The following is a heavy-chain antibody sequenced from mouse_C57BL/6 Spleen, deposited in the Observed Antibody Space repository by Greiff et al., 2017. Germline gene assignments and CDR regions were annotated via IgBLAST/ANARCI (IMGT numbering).Heavy chain of an antibody. Sequence: VQLQQSGPELVKPGASVKMSCKASGYTFTDYNMHWVKQSHGKSLEWIGYINPNNGGTSYNQKFKVKATLTVNKSSGTAYMELRSLTSEDSAVYYWARVTTVVTYFDYWGQGTTLTVSS. J-gene: IGHJ2*01. V-gene: IGHV1-22*01. D-gene: IGHD1-1*01. CDR1: GYTFTDYN. CDR2: INPNNGGT. CDR3: ARVTTVVTYFDY.